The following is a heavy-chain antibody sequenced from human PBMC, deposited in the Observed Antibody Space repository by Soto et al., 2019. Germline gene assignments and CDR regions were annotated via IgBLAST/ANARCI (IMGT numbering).Heavy chain of an antibody. CDR1: GYTFTSYG. CDR3: ARSPITTLAGIYYYMDV. CDR2: ISAYNGNT. Sequence: GASVKVSCKASGYTFTSYGISWVRQAPGQGLEWMGWISAYNGNTNYAQKLQGRVTMTTDTSTSTAYMELRSLRSDDTAVYYCARSPITTLAGIYYYMDVWGKGTTVTVSS. D-gene: IGHD6-13*01. J-gene: IGHJ6*03. V-gene: IGHV1-18*01.